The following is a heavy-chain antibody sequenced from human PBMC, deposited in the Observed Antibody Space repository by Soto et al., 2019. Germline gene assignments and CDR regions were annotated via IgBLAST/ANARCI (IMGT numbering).Heavy chain of an antibody. Sequence: PGGSLRLSCAASGFTFSSYAMSWVRQAPGKGLEWVSASSGSGGSTHYADSVKGRFTISRDNSKNTLYLQMNSLRAEDTPVYYCAKDRGATMGIFDYWGQGTLVTVSS. CDR2: SSGSGGST. D-gene: IGHD1-26*01. J-gene: IGHJ4*02. CDR1: GFTFSSYA. V-gene: IGHV3-23*01. CDR3: AKDRGATMGIFDY.